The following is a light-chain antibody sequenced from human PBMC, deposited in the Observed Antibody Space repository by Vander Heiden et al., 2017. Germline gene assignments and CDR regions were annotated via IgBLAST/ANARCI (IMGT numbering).Light chain of an antibody. CDR3: QQYKSYPIT. CDR1: QSISSG. CDR2: KAS. J-gene: IGKJ5*01. Sequence: DIPMTQSPSTLSASVGDRVTITCRASQSISSGLAWYQQKPGKAPNLLIYKASSLESGVPSRFSGSGSGTEFTLTISSLQPEDFATYYCQQYKSYPITFGQGTRLEIK. V-gene: IGKV1-5*03.